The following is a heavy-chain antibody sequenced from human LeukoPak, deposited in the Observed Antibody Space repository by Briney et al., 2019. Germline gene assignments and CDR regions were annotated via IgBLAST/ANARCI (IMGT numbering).Heavy chain of an antibody. CDR2: INPNSGGT. J-gene: IGHJ4*02. V-gene: IGHV1-2*02. CDR1: GYTFTDYY. Sequence: ASVKVSCQASGYTFTDYYVHWVRQAPGQGLEGMGWINPNSGGTNYAQKFQGRVTMTRDTSISTAYMELSRLRSDDTAVYYCAREGPIVGATHLVDYWGQGTLVTVSS. D-gene: IGHD1-26*01. CDR3: AREGPIVGATHLVDY.